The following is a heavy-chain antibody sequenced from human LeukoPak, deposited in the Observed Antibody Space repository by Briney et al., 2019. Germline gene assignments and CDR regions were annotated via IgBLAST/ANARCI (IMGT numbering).Heavy chain of an antibody. CDR1: GYTFTSYD. D-gene: IGHD2-2*01. J-gene: IGHJ6*02. Sequence: ASVKVSCKASGYTFTSYDINWVRQATGLGLEWMGWMNPNSGNTGYAQKFQGRVTMTRNTSISTAYMELSCLRSEDTAVYYCARVDIVVVPAAMTYYYYGMDVWGQGTTVTVSS. V-gene: IGHV1-8*01. CDR2: MNPNSGNT. CDR3: ARVDIVVVPAAMTYYYYGMDV.